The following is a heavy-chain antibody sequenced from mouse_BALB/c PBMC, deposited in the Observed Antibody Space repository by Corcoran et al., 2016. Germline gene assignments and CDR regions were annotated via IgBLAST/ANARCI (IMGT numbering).Heavy chain of an antibody. V-gene: IGHV1-66*01. D-gene: IGHD1-1*01. CDR1: GYSFTSDY. J-gene: IGHJ2*01. Sequence: QVQLQQSGPELVKPGASVKISCQASGYSFTSDYIHWVKQRPGQGLEWIGWIFPGSGNTKYNEKFKGKATLTADTSSSTAYMQLSSLTSEDSAVYFCARSDYYGSSYDFDYWGQGTTLTVSS. CDR3: ARSDYYGSSYDFDY. CDR2: IFPGSGNT.